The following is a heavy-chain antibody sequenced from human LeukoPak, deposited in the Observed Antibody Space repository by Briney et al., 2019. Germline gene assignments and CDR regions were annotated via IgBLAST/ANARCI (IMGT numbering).Heavy chain of an antibody. Sequence: GASVKVSCKASGYTFTSYGISWVRQAPGQGLEWMGWISAYNGNTNYAQKFQGRVTMTRDTSISTAYMELSRLRSDDTAVYYCARRSRFWFGETYAFDIWGQGTMVTVSS. CDR1: GYTFTSYG. CDR2: ISAYNGNT. J-gene: IGHJ3*02. D-gene: IGHD3-10*01. V-gene: IGHV1-18*01. CDR3: ARRSRFWFGETYAFDI.